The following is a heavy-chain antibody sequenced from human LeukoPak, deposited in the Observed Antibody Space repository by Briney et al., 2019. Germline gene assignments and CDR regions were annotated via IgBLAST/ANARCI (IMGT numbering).Heavy chain of an antibody. Sequence: GGSLRLSCTASGFTFGDYPIAWVRQAPGKGLEWVGFIRNKTYGGTTEYAASVKGRFTISRDDSKSIAYLQMNSLKTEDTAVYYCTRDRSHDYWGPGTLVTVSP. CDR2: IRNKTYGGTT. CDR1: GFTFGDYP. CDR3: TRDRSHDY. D-gene: IGHD6-13*01. V-gene: IGHV3-49*04. J-gene: IGHJ4*02.